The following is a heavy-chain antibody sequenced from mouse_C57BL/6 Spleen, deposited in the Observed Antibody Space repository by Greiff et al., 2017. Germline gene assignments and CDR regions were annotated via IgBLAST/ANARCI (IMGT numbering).Heavy chain of an antibody. V-gene: IGHV5-17*01. CDR1: GFTFSDYG. Sequence: EVKVVESGGGLVKPGGSLKLSCAASGFTFSDYGMHWVRQAPEKGLEWVAYISSGSSTIYYADTVKGRFTISRDNAKNPLFLQMTSLRSEDTAMYYCARNGYHYWGQGTTLTVSS. CDR2: ISSGSSTI. CDR3: ARNGYHY. J-gene: IGHJ2*01. D-gene: IGHD2-2*01.